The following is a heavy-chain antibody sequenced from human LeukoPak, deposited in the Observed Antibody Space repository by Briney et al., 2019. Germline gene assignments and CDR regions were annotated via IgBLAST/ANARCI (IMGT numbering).Heavy chain of an antibody. D-gene: IGHD3-10*01. J-gene: IGHJ3*02. CDR3: ALGAVRGLHAFDI. V-gene: IGHV5-51*01. CDR2: IYPGDSDT. Sequence: GVSLKISCKGSGYSFTTYWIGWVRQVPGKGLEWMGIIYPGDSDTRYSPPFQGQVTISADKSVTTAYLQWSSLKASDTAMYYCALGAVRGLHAFDIWGQGTMVTVSS. CDR1: GYSFTTYW.